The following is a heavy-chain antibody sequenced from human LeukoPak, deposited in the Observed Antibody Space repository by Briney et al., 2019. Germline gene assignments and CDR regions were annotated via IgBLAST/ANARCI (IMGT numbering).Heavy chain of an antibody. CDR1: GFTFSSYA. Sequence: GGSLRLSCATSGFTFSSYAMSWVRQAPGKGLEWVSSISSSSSYIYYADSVKGRFTISRDNAKNSLYLQMNSLRAEDTAVYYCARDFKTILGVVDYWGQGTLVTVSS. D-gene: IGHD3-3*01. J-gene: IGHJ4*02. CDR3: ARDFKTILGVVDY. CDR2: ISSSSSYI. V-gene: IGHV3-21*01.